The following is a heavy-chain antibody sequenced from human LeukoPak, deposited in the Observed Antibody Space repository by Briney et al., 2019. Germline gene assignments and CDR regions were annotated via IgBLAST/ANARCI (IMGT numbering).Heavy chain of an antibody. J-gene: IGHJ4*02. D-gene: IGHD6-19*01. Sequence: GASVKVSCKASGYTFTCYAMHWVRQAPGQRLEWMGWINAGNGNTKYSQKFQGRVTITRDTSASTAYMELSSLRSEDTAVYYCARDRRDSSGWYGGDYWGQGTLVTVSS. V-gene: IGHV1-3*01. CDR1: GYTFTCYA. CDR2: INAGNGNT. CDR3: ARDRRDSSGWYGGDY.